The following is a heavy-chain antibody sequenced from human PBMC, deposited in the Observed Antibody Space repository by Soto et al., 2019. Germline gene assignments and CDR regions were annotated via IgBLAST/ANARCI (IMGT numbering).Heavy chain of an antibody. D-gene: IGHD2-15*01. J-gene: IGHJ4*02. V-gene: IGHV1-18*01. CDR3: ARLSGVVVGDY. CDR1: GYTFTDHG. CDR2: IIPNNGNT. Sequence: QVQLMQSGVEVKKPGASEKVSCKGSGYTFTDHGISWVRQAPGQGLEWMGWIIPNNGNTKNAPKFQGRVTMTTDTSTSTAYMELRRLRSDDTAVYYCARLSGVVVGDYWGQGTLVTVSS.